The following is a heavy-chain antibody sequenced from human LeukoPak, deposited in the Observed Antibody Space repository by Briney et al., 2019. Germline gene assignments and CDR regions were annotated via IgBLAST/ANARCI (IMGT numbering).Heavy chain of an antibody. Sequence: GGSLRLSCAASGFTVSSNYMSWVRQAPGKGLEWVSVIYSGGSTYYADSVKGRFTISRDNSKNTLYLQMNSLRAEDTAVYYCARAGDSSGYTDWYFDLWGRGTLVTVSS. CDR3: ARAGDSSGYTDWYFDL. V-gene: IGHV3-53*01. J-gene: IGHJ2*01. CDR2: IYSGGST. D-gene: IGHD3-22*01. CDR1: GFTVSSNY.